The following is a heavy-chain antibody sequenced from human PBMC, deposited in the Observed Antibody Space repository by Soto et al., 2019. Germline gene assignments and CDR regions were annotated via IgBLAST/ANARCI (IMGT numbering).Heavy chain of an antibody. Sequence: ESGPTLVNPTQTLTLACNFCGFSLSTIAEGVGWIRQPPGKALEWLAVIYWDGDKGYSPSLKNRLTITKDTSKDQVVLTMTNMGPVDTATYYCVHLPYLCAFDIWGQGTFVTVSS. CDR2: IYWDGDK. J-gene: IGHJ3*02. V-gene: IGHV2-5*02. CDR1: GFSLSTIAEG. CDR3: VHLPYLCAFDI.